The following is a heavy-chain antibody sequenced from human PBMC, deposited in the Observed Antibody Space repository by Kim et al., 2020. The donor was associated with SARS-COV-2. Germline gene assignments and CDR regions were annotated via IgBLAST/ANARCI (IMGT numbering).Heavy chain of an antibody. D-gene: IGHD4-4*01. V-gene: IGHV4-39*07. Sequence: SETLSLTCTVSGGSISSSSYYWGWIRQPPGKGLEWIGSIYYSGSTYYNPSLKSRVTISVDTSKNQFSLKLSSVTAADTAVYYCAREGYSNYHDYGMDVWGQGTTVTVSS. CDR2: IYYSGST. CDR3: AREGYSNYHDYGMDV. CDR1: GGSISSSSYY. J-gene: IGHJ6*02.